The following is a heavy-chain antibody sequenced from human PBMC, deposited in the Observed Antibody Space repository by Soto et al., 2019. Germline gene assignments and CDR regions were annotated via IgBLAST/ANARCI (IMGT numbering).Heavy chain of an antibody. V-gene: IGHV3-72*01. CDR2: SRDKGNSYST. CDR3: TRSITGTTSSDY. D-gene: IGHD1-7*01. CDR1: GFTFSDYY. Sequence: EVQLVESGGGLVQPGGSLRLSCAGSGFTFSDYYIDWVRQAPGKGLEWVGRSRDKGNSYSTDDAASVKGRFTISRDASKNSLFLQMNSLKTEDTALYYCTRSITGTTSSDYWGQGTLVTVSS. J-gene: IGHJ4*02.